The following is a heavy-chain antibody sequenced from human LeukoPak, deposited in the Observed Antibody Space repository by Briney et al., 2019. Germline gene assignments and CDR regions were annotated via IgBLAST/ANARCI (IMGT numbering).Heavy chain of an antibody. J-gene: IGHJ4*02. V-gene: IGHV4-39*07. Sequence: SETLSLTCTVSGDSISRSSDYWGWIRQPPGKGPEWIGSIYYSGSTYYNPSLKSRVTISVDTSKNQFSLKLSSVTAADTAVYYCARGSKEQWLVRSFDYWGQGTLVTVSS. D-gene: IGHD6-19*01. CDR2: IYYSGST. CDR1: GDSISRSSDY. CDR3: ARGSKEQWLVRSFDY.